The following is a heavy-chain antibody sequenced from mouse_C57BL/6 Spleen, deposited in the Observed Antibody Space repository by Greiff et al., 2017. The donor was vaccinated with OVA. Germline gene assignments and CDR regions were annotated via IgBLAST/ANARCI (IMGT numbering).Heavy chain of an antibody. CDR3: ARGDYGSSLRFTY. CDR2: IYPSDSET. Sequence: VQLQQPGAELVRPGSSVKLSCKASGYTFTSYWMDRVKQRPGQGLEWIGNIYPSDSETHYNQKFKDKATLTVDKSSSTAYMQLSSLTSEDSAVYYCARGDYGSSLRFTYWGQGTLVTVSA. V-gene: IGHV1-61*01. CDR1: GYTFTSYW. D-gene: IGHD1-1*01. J-gene: IGHJ3*01.